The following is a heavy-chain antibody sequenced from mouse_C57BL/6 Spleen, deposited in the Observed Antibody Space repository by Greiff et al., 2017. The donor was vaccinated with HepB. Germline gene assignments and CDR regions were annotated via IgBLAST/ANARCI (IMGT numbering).Heavy chain of an antibody. CDR3: ARDPHYYGSSPYFDY. D-gene: IGHD1-1*01. CDR2: INPYNGGT. CDR1: GYTFTDYY. V-gene: IGHV1-19*01. J-gene: IGHJ2*01. Sequence: EVQLQQSGPVLVKPGASVKMSCKASGYTFTDYYMNWVKQSHGKSLEWIGVINPYNGGTSYNQKFKGKATLTVDKSSSTAYMELNSLTSEDSAVYYCARDPHYYGSSPYFDYWGQGTTLTVSS.